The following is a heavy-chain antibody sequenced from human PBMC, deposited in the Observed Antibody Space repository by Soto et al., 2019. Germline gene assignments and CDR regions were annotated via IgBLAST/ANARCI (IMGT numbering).Heavy chain of an antibody. CDR2: ISGDGGYR. D-gene: IGHD6-13*01. V-gene: IGHV3-64D*08. CDR3: LKAAAGDAYAI. J-gene: IGHJ3*02. CDR1: GFTFTHYS. Sequence: GGSLRLSCSTSGFTFTHYSMHWVRQAPGKGLEYVSGISGDGGYRYYADSVKGRFAISKDNSKDTLFLQMSSLRAEDTARYYYLKAAAGDAYAIWAHGTMVTVSS.